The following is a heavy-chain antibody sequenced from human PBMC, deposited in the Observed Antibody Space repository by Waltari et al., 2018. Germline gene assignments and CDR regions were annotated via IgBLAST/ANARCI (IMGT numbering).Heavy chain of an antibody. CDR1: GGSFSGYY. CDR3: VRLEDCTGPGGHCYSGDPFALDV. V-gene: IGHV4-34*02. CDR2: INHAGYT. Sequence: QVQLQQWGAGLLQSSETLSLTCAVYGGSFSGYYWCWVRQPPGKGLEWSGEINHAGYTNHNPSLRSRVTMSADTSKSQFSLKLNSVTAADTAVYYCVRLEDCTGPGGHCYSGDPFALDVWGQGTTVTVSS. D-gene: IGHD2-15*01. J-gene: IGHJ6*02.